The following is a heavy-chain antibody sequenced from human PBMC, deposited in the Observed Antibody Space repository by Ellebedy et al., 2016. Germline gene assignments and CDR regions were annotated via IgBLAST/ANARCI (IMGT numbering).Heavy chain of an antibody. CDR1: GYTFTSYG. V-gene: IGHV1-18*01. Sequence: ASVKVSCKASGYTFTSYGISWVRQAPGQGLEWMGWISTYDGNTNYAQNLQGRVTMTTDTSTGTVYMELRSLISDDTAVYYCARDSGRASHFRTYGDYWGKGTLVTVSS. CDR3: ARDSGRASHFRTYGDY. D-gene: IGHD1-14*01. CDR2: ISTYDGNT. J-gene: IGHJ4*02.